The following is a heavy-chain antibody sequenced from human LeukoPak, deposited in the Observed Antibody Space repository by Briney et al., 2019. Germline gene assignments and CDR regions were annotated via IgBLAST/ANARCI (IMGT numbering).Heavy chain of an antibody. Sequence: SGPTLVKPTQTLTLTCTFSGFSLSTSGMCVSWIRQPPGKALEWLARIDWDDDKYYSTSLKTRLTISKDTSKNQVVLTMTNMDPVDTATYYCARIRHEQWSGVLDYWGQGTLVTVSS. CDR1: GFSLSTSGMC. CDR3: ARIRHEQWSGVLDY. V-gene: IGHV2-70*11. J-gene: IGHJ4*02. D-gene: IGHD6-19*01. CDR2: IDWDDDK.